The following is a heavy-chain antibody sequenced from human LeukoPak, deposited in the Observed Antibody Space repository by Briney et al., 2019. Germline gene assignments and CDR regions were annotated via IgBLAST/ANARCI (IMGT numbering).Heavy chain of an antibody. CDR2: ISGDGGRT. CDR3: ARDPGQWLAPDY. CDR1: GFSFDDYA. Sequence: GGSLRLSCAASGFSFDDYAMHWVRQAPGKGLEWVCLISGDGGRTKYADSVKGRFTISRDNAKNSLYLQMNSLRAEDTAVYYCARDPGQWLAPDYWGQGTLVTVSS. D-gene: IGHD6-19*01. J-gene: IGHJ4*02. V-gene: IGHV3-43*02.